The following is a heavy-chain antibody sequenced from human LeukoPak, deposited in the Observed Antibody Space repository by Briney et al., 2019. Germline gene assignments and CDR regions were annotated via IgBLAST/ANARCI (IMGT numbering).Heavy chain of an antibody. CDR1: GFTFSSYS. CDR2: ISSSSSTI. V-gene: IGHV3-48*04. J-gene: IGHJ4*02. CDR3: ARDQYDTWSRRGNFDS. D-gene: IGHD3-3*01. Sequence: GGSLRLSCAASGFTFSSYSMNWVRQAPGKGLEWVSYISSSSSTIYYADSVKGRFTISRDNTKNSLYLQMNSLRVGDTAVFYCARDQYDTWSRRGNFDSWGQGTLVIVSS.